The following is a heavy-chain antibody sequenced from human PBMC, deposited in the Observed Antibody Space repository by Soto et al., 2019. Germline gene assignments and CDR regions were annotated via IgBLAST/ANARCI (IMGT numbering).Heavy chain of an antibody. CDR1: GFTFSSYA. CDR3: ARISGMTVVPAIDY. D-gene: IGHD2-2*01. CDR2: ISGSGGST. V-gene: IGHV3-23*01. Sequence: PWGSLRLSCAASGFTFSSYAMSWVRQAPGKGLEWVSAISGSGGSTYYADSVKGRFTISRDNSKNTLYLQMNSLRAEDTAVYYCARISGMTVVPAIDYWGQGTLVTVSS. J-gene: IGHJ4*02.